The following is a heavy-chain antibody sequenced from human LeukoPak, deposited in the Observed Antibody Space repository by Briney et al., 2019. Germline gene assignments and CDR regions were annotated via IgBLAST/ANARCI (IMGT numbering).Heavy chain of an antibody. V-gene: IGHV4-38-2*01. CDR1: GYSISSGYY. D-gene: IGHD3-16*01. Sequence: SETLSLTCAVSGYSISSGYYWGWIRQPPGKGLEWIGGIYHSGSTYYNPSLKSRVTISVDTSKNQFSLKLSSVTAADTAVYYCARVGGAGYTDYWGQGTLVTVSS. CDR3: ARVGGAGYTDY. J-gene: IGHJ4*02. CDR2: IYHSGST.